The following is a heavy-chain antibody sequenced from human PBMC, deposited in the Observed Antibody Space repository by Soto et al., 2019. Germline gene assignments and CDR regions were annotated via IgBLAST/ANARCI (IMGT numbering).Heavy chain of an antibody. J-gene: IGHJ6*03. CDR3: ARLSRYCSSTSCPDYYYYYYMDV. CDR1: GFTFSSYW. D-gene: IGHD2-2*01. Sequence: GGSLRLSCAASGFTFSSYWMSWVRQASGKGLEWVANIKQDGSEKYYVDSVKGRFTISRDNAKNSLYLQMNSLRAEDTAVYYCARLSRYCSSTSCPDYYYYYYMDVWGKGTTVTVSS. V-gene: IGHV3-7*01. CDR2: IKQDGSEK.